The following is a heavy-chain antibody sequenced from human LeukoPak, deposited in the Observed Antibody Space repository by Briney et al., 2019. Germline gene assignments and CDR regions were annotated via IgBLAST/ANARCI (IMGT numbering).Heavy chain of an antibody. D-gene: IGHD5-24*01. V-gene: IGHV1-46*02. CDR2: ISPSGGST. J-gene: IGHJ5*02. CDR1: GYTFNSYY. Sequence: ASVKVSCKASGYTFNSYYMHWVRQAPGQGPEWMGVISPSGGSTTYAQKFQGRVTLTRDMSTSTDYLELSSLRSEDTAVYYCARDNSARDEAWWFNPWGQGTLVTVSS. CDR3: ARDNSARDEAWWFNP.